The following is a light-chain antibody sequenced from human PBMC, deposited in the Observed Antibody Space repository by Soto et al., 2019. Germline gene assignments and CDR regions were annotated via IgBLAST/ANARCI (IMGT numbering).Light chain of an antibody. CDR1: QSISSY. Sequence: DIQMTQSPSSLSASVGDRVTITCRASQSISSYLNWYHQKPGKAPKLLIYTASILQSGVPSRFSGSGSGTDFTLIISSLRPEDFATFYCQQSYNTPYTFGQGTKLEI. J-gene: IGKJ2*01. CDR2: TAS. CDR3: QQSYNTPYT. V-gene: IGKV1-39*01.